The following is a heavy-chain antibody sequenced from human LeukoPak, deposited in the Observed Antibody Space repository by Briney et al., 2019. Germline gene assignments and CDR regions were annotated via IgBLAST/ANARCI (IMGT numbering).Heavy chain of an antibody. D-gene: IGHD3-3*01. CDR3: ARDAGYYDFWSGYHGY. V-gene: IGHV1-69*05. CDR2: IIPIFGTA. J-gene: IGHJ4*02. CDR1: GGTFSSYA. Sequence: SVKVSCKASGGTFSSYAISWVRQAPGQGLEWMGGIIPIFGTANYAQKFQGRVTITTDESTSTAYMELSSLRSEDTAVYYCARDAGYYDFWSGYHGYWGQGTLVTVSS.